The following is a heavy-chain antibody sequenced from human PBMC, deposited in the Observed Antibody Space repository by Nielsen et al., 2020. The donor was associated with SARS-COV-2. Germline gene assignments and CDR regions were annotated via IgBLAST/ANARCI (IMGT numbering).Heavy chain of an antibody. Sequence: GGSLRLSCAASGFTFSSYCMHWVRQAPGKGLEWVAVISYDGSNKYYADSVKGRFTISRDNSKNTLYLQMNSLRAEDTAVYYCAKDGPRVNSGSYDYYYYMDVWGKGTTVTVSS. CDR3: AKDGPRVNSGSYDYYYYMDV. J-gene: IGHJ6*03. CDR1: GFTFSSYC. CDR2: ISYDGSNK. V-gene: IGHV3-30*18. D-gene: IGHD1-26*01.